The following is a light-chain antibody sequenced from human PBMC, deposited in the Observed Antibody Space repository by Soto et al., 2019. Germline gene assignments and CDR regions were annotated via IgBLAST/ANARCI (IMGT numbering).Light chain of an antibody. CDR1: QSMSTY. J-gene: IGKJ4*01. Sequence: DIQMTQSPSSLSASVGDRVTITCRASQSMSTYLNWFQQKPGKAPKVLIYGASSLQSGVPSRFSGSGSGTDFTLTISSLQPEDVATYYCQQRYNTPLTFGVGTKVEIK. CDR3: QQRYNTPLT. V-gene: IGKV1-39*01. CDR2: GAS.